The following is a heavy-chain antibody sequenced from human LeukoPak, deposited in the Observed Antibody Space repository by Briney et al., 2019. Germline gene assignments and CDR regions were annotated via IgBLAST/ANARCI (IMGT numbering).Heavy chain of an antibody. D-gene: IGHD1-14*01. CDR2: INSGGST. V-gene: IGHV3-23*01. J-gene: IGHJ4*02. CDR3: VKRKPYYFDY. Sequence: PGGSLRLSCAASGFTFSSYAMSWVRQAPGKGLEWVSAINSGGSTYYADSVKGRFTISRDNSKNTLYLQMSSLRAEDTAVYYCVKRKPYYFDYWGQGTLVTVSS. CDR1: GFTFSSYA.